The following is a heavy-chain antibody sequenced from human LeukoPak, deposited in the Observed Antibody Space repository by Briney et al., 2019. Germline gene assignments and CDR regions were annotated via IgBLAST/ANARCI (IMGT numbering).Heavy chain of an antibody. V-gene: IGHV1-18*01. CDR2: ISAYNGNT. D-gene: IGHD5-18*01. CDR1: GYTFTSYG. CDR3: ARALPHRRLMDTTMEQHWFDP. Sequence: GASVKVSCKASGYTFTSYGISWVRQAPGQGLEWMGWISAYNGNTNYAQKLQGRVTMTTDTSTSTVYMGLSSLRSEDTAVYYCARALPHRRLMDTTMEQHWFDPWGQGTLVTVSS. J-gene: IGHJ5*02.